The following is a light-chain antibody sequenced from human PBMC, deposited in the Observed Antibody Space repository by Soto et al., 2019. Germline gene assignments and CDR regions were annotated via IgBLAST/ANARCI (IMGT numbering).Light chain of an antibody. V-gene: IGKV1-9*01. CDR3: QQSNRYPWT. J-gene: IGKJ1*01. Sequence: IQMTQSPSSLSATVGDRVTITCRASRDVSSYLVWYQQKPGKAPELLIYAASTLQSGVPLRFSGSGSGTEFTLTISSLQPEDFATYYCQQSNRYPWTFGQGTKVEIK. CDR1: RDVSSY. CDR2: AAS.